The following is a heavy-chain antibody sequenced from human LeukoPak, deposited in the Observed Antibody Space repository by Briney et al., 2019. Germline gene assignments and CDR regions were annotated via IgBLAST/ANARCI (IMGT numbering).Heavy chain of an antibody. D-gene: IGHD3-16*01. CDR2: IYTSGST. J-gene: IGHJ4*02. CDR1: GGSISSSSYY. Sequence: PSETLSLTCTVSGGSISSSSYYWSWIRQPAGKGLEWIGRIYTSGSTNYNPSLKSRVTISVDTSKNQFSLKLSSVTAADTAVYYCARDNLGGNLSPNIDYWGQGTLVTVSS. CDR3: ARDNLGGNLSPNIDY. V-gene: IGHV4-61*02.